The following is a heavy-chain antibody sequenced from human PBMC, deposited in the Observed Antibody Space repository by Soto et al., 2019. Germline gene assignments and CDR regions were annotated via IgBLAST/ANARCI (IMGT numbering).Heavy chain of an antibody. CDR1: GGTFSSYA. CDR3: ARESPPPSGSYGGGY. J-gene: IGHJ4*02. V-gene: IGHV1-69*01. D-gene: IGHD1-26*01. CDR2: SIPIFGTA. Sequence: QVQLVQSGAEVKKPGSSVKVSCKASGGTFSSYAISWVRQAPGPGLEWMGGSIPIFGTANYAQKFQGRVTITAYESTSTAYMELSSLRSEDTAVYYCARESPPPSGSYGGGYWGQGTLVTVSS.